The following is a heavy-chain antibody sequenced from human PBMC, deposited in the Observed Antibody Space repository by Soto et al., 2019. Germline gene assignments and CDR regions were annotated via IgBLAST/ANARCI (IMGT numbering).Heavy chain of an antibody. V-gene: IGHV3-74*03. CDR2: ISDDGKNT. D-gene: IGHD1-26*01. CDR3: AKEDPSGRYSLDY. J-gene: IGHJ4*02. Sequence: EVQLEQSGGGLVQPGESLRLSCAASGFVFSVYYMHWVRQVPGKAPVWVARISDDGKNTTYADSVKGRFTISRDNAKDTLYLQMNSLRIEDTAVYFCAKEDPSGRYSLDYWGQGSQVTVSS. CDR1: GFVFSVYY.